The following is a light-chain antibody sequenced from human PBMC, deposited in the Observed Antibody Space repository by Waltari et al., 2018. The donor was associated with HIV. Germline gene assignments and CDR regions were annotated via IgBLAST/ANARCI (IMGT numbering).Light chain of an antibody. CDR2: EVT. J-gene: IGLJ1*01. CDR3: CSCPRSGIRYV. CDR1: SSNVGSDDL. V-gene: IGLV2-23*02. Sequence: QSALTQPASVSGSPGQSITISCTGTSSNVGSDDLVSWYQQHPGEAPKLIIFEVTKRPSGVFNRSSGSKSGNTAALTISGLQAEDEADYYCCSCPRSGIRYVFGTGTKVTVL.